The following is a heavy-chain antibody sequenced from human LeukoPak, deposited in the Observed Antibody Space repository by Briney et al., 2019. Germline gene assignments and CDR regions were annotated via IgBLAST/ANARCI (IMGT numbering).Heavy chain of an antibody. Sequence: SQTLSLTCTVSGGSISSGGYYWSWIRQHPGKGLEWIGYIYYSGSTYYSPSLKSRVTISVDTSKNQFSLKLSSVTAADTAVYYCARVAVYGMDVWGQGTTVTVSS. J-gene: IGHJ6*02. V-gene: IGHV4-31*03. D-gene: IGHD6-19*01. CDR2: IYYSGST. CDR1: GGSISSGGYY. CDR3: ARVAVYGMDV.